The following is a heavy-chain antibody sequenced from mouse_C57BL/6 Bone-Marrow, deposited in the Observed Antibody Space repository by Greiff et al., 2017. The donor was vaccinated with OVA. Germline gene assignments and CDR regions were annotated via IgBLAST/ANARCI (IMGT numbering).Heavy chain of an antibody. V-gene: IGHV14-3*01. CDR2: IDPANDNT. CDR1: GFNINNTY. D-gene: IGHD1-1*01. J-gene: IGHJ4*01. Sequence: EVQLQQSVAELVRPGASVKLSCTASGFNINNTYMHWVKQRPEQGLEWIGRIDPANDNTKYAPKFQGKATMTADTSSNTAYLQLSILSSEDTAVYCCARGNFGSSFYAMDYWGQGTSVTVSS. CDR3: ARGNFGSSFYAMDY.